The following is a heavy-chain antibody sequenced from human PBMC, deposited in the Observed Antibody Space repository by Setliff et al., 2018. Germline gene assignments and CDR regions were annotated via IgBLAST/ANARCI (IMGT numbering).Heavy chain of an antibody. CDR3: ARRDIVTTSLDY. J-gene: IGHJ4*02. V-gene: IGHV1-69*13. D-gene: IGHD5-12*01. Sequence: ASVKVSCKASGGTFSNNAIHWVRQAPGQGLEWMGQIIPIFATPNYAQKFQGRVTITADESTSTVYMELNNLRSEDTAVYYCARRDIVTTSLDYWGQGTLVTVSS. CDR1: GGTFSNNA. CDR2: IIPIFATP.